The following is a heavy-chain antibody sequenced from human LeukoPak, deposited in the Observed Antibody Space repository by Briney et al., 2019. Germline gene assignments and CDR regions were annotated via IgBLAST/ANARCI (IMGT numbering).Heavy chain of an antibody. Sequence: GGFLRLSCAASGFTVSSNYMSWVRQAPGKGLEWVSVIYSGGSTYYADSVKGRFTISRDNSKNTLCLQMNSLRAEDTAVYYCARGGIVVVPAAIYGPVFQHWGQGTLVTVSS. CDR2: IYSGGST. J-gene: IGHJ1*01. CDR1: GFTVSSNY. V-gene: IGHV3-53*01. CDR3: ARGGIVVVPAAIYGPVFQH. D-gene: IGHD2-2*01.